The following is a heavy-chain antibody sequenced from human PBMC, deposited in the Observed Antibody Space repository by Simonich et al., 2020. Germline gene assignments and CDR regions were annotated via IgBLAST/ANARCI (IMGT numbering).Heavy chain of an antibody. D-gene: IGHD7-27*01. Sequence: QVQLVQSGAEVKKPGASVKVSCKASGYTFTGYYMHRVRQAPGQGLEWMGWIKPNRGGTNYAQKFQGRVTMTRDTSISTAYMERSRLRSDDTAVYYCARGRLTGDKGAFDIWGQGTMVTVSS. CDR1: GYTFTGYY. J-gene: IGHJ3*02. V-gene: IGHV1-2*02. CDR3: ARGRLTGDKGAFDI. CDR2: IKPNRGGT.